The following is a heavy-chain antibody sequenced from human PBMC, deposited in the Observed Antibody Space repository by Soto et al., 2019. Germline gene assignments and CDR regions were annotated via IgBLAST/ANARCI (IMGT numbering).Heavy chain of an antibody. Sequence: GGSLRLSCAASGFTFSSYSMNWVRQAPGKGLEWVSSISSSSSYIYYADSVKGRFTISRDNAKNSLYLQMNSLRAEDTAVYYCARQYVFGVVNYYYYGMDVWGQGTTVTVSS. D-gene: IGHD3-3*01. J-gene: IGHJ6*02. CDR1: GFTFSSYS. CDR2: ISSSSSYI. V-gene: IGHV3-21*01. CDR3: ARQYVFGVVNYYYYGMDV.